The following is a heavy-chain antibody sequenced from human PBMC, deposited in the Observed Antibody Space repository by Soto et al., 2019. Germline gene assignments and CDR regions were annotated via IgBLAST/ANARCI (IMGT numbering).Heavy chain of an antibody. CDR1: GFTFASYA. CDR3: ATDLGYGYGDYWFDY. CDR2: IRGSGGGT. Sequence: EVQLLESGGGLVQPGGSLRLSCAASGFTFASYAMPWVRQAPGKGLEWVSDIRGSGGGTYYADSVKGRFTISRDNSKNTLYLQMNSLRAEDTAVYYCATDLGYGYGDYWFDYWGQGTLGTVSS. J-gene: IGHJ4*02. D-gene: IGHD4-17*01. V-gene: IGHV3-23*01.